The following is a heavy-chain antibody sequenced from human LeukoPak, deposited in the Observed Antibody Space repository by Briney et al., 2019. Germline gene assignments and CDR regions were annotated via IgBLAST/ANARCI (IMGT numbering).Heavy chain of an antibody. CDR2: IYSSGST. Sequence: SQTLSLTCTVSGGSISSGSYYWSWIRQPAGKGLEYIGRIYSSGSTNYNPSLRSRLTISVDTSKNQFSLKLSSVTAADTAVYYCARTTEAHSWRTRYYDYYMDVWGKGTTVTVSS. D-gene: IGHD6-13*01. CDR3: ARTTEAHSWRTRYYDYYMDV. CDR1: GGSISSGSYY. J-gene: IGHJ6*03. V-gene: IGHV4-61*02.